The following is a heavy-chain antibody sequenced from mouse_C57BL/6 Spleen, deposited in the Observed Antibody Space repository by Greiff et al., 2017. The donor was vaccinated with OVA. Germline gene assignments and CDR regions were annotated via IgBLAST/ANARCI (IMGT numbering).Heavy chain of an antibody. V-gene: IGHV1-82*01. J-gene: IGHJ2*01. CDR1: GYAFSSSW. CDR2: IYPGDGDT. Sequence: VKLVESGPELVKPGASVKISCKASGYAFSSSWMNWVKQRPGKGLEWIGRIYPGDGDTNYNGKFKGKATLTADKSSSTAYMQLSSLTSEDSAVYFCARDYYGSSYGYYFDYWGQGTTLTVSS. CDR3: ARDYYGSSYGYYFDY. D-gene: IGHD1-1*01.